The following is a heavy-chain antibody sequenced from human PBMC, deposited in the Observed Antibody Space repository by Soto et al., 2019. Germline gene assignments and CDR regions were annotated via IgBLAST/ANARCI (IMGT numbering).Heavy chain of an antibody. CDR2: ISAYNGNT. J-gene: IGHJ4*02. CDR3: ARDLPPVDY. CDR1: GYTFTSYY. Sequence: QVQLVQSGAEVKKPGASVKVSCKASGYTFTSYYISWVRQAPGQGLEWMGWISAYNGNTNYAQKLQGRLTKTTDRSTSTAYIELRCLRSDATAVYYCARDLPPVDYWGQGTLVTVSS. V-gene: IGHV1-18*01.